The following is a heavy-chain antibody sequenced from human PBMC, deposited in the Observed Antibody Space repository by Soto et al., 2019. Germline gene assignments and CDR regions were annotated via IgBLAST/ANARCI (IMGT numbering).Heavy chain of an antibody. CDR2: ISGDGSST. CDR3: ARGGRGGFDY. D-gene: IGHD3-16*01. V-gene: IGHV3-74*01. CDR1: GFTFTTYY. Sequence: EVHLVESGGGLVQPGGSLRLSCAASGFTFTTYYMHWVRQAPGKGLVWVSRISGDGSSTDYADSVKGRFPPSRDNARNTLSLQMSSLRVEDTAVYYCARGGRGGFDYWGQGVLVTVSS. J-gene: IGHJ4*02.